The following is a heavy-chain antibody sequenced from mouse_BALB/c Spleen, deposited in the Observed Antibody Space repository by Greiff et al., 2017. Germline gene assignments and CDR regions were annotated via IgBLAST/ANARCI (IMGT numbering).Heavy chain of an antibody. CDR2: ISSGGSYT. CDR3: ARQGGNYPWFAY. D-gene: IGHD2-1*01. V-gene: IGHV5-6*01. CDR1: GFTFSSYG. J-gene: IGHJ3*01. Sequence: DVQLVESGGDLVKPGGSLKLSCAASGFTFSSYGMSWVRQTPDKRLEWVATISSGGSYTYYPDSVKGRFTISRDNAKNTLYLQMSSLKSEDTAMYYCARQGGNYPWFAYWGQGTLVTVSA.